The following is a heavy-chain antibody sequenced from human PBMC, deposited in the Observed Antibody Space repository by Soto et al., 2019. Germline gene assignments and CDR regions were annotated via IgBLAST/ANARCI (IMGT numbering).Heavy chain of an antibody. V-gene: IGHV3-23*01. Sequence: GALRLSCAASGFTFSSYAMSWVRQAPGKGLEWVSAISGSGGSTYYADSVKGRFTISRDNSKNTLYLQMNSLRAEDTAVYYCAKDGGSSGFGFDYWGQGTLVTVSS. D-gene: IGHD3-22*01. CDR1: GFTFSSYA. CDR2: ISGSGGST. J-gene: IGHJ4*02. CDR3: AKDGGSSGFGFDY.